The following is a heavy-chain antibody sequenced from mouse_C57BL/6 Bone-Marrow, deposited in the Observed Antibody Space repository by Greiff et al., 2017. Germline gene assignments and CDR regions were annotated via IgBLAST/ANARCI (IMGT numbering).Heavy chain of an antibody. Sequence: EVKLVESGGGLVKPGGSLTLSCAASGFTFSSYAMSWVRQTPEKRLAWVATISDGGSYTYSPDNVKGRFTISRDNAKNTLYLQRSHLKSEDTAMYYCARDGLITTARCAMDYWGQGTSVTVSS. CDR1: GFTFSSYA. J-gene: IGHJ4*01. CDR3: ARDGLITTARCAMDY. CDR2: ISDGGSYT. D-gene: IGHD1-1*01. V-gene: IGHV5-4*01.